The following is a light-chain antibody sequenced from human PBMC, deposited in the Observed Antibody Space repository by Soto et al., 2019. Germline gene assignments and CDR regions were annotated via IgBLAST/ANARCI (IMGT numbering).Light chain of an antibody. CDR3: YSHSASYTFV. Sequence: QSVLTQPRSVSGSPGQSVTISCTGTSSDVGGYNCVSWYQQHPGKAPQPIIYDVTQRPSGVPDRFSGSKSGNTASLSISGLQAEDEADYYCYSHSASYTFVLGARTKVT. V-gene: IGLV2-11*01. CDR2: DVT. J-gene: IGLJ1*01. CDR1: SSDVGGYNC.